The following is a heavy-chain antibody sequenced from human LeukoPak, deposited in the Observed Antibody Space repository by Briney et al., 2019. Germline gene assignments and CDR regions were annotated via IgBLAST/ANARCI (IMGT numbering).Heavy chain of an antibody. J-gene: IGHJ4*02. Sequence: PGGSLRLSCAASEFDFTSHAMTWVRQAPGKGLEWVSAISISGTKTYYADSVKGRFTISRDNSKNTLYLQMNSLSVEDTAVYYCANEIRPNDYWGQGTLVTVSS. CDR3: ANEIRPNDY. CDR1: EFDFTSHA. V-gene: IGHV3-23*01. CDR2: ISISGTKT.